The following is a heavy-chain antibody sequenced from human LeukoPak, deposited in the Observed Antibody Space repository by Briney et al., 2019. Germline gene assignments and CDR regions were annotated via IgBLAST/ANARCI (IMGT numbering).Heavy chain of an antibody. CDR3: ARGPHYYGSGSQSYYFGY. D-gene: IGHD3-10*01. CDR1: GYTFTSYG. Sequence: GASVKVSCKASGYTFTSYGISWVRQAPGQGLEWMGWISAYNGNTNYAQKLQGRVTMTTDTSTSTAYMELRSLRSDDTAVYYCARGPHYYGSGSQSYYFGYWGQGTLVTVSS. J-gene: IGHJ4*02. V-gene: IGHV1-18*01. CDR2: ISAYNGNT.